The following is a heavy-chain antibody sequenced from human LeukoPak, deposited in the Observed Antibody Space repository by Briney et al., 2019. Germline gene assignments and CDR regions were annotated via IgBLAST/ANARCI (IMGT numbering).Heavy chain of an antibody. CDR3: ARDVYYYDSSGYPDY. D-gene: IGHD3-22*01. J-gene: IGHJ4*02. V-gene: IGHV3-30-3*01. CDR1: GFTFSNYA. CDR2: ISYDGNKK. Sequence: TGGSLRLSCAASGFTFSNYAMHWVRQAPGKGLEWVAVISYDGNKKYYADSVKGRSTISRDNSENTLHLQMNSLRAEDTAVYYCARDVYYYDSSGYPDYWGQGTLVTVSS.